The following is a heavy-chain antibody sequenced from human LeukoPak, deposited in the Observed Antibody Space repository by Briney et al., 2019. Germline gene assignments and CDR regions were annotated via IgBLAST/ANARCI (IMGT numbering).Heavy chain of an antibody. Sequence: SETLSLTCTVSGGSISSYYWSWIRQPPGKGLEWIGYIYYSGSTNYNPSLKSRVTISVDTSKNQFSLKLSSVTAADTAVYYCARGPLTLYYYDSSGYDYWGQGTLVTVSS. D-gene: IGHD3-22*01. CDR3: ARGPLTLYYYDSSGYDY. CDR1: GGSISSYY. V-gene: IGHV4-59*08. CDR2: IYYSGST. J-gene: IGHJ4*02.